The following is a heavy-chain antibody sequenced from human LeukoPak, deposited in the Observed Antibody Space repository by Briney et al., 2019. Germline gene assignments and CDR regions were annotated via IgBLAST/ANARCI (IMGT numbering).Heavy chain of an antibody. V-gene: IGHV3-21*01. CDR1: GFTFSSYS. J-gene: IGHJ6*02. D-gene: IGHD6-13*01. CDR3: ARAMYSSSRQGGYYYYGMDV. Sequence: GGSLRLSCAASGFTFSSYSMNWVRQAPGKGLEWVSSISSSSSYIYYADSVKGRFTISRDNAKNSLYLQMNSLRAEDTAVYYCARAMYSSSRQGGYYYYGMDVWGQGTTVTVSS. CDR2: ISSSSSYI.